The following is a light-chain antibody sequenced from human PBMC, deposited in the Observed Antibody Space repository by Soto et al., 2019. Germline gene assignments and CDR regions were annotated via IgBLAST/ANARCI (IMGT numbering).Light chain of an antibody. Sequence: QSVLTQPASVSGSPGQSITISCTGTSSDVGGFNYVSWHQQHPGKAPKLMIYDVTNRPSGVSYRFSGSKSGNTASLTISGLQVKDEADYYSNSYTSSSIYVFG. V-gene: IGLV2-14*03. CDR1: SSDVGGFNY. J-gene: IGLJ1*01. CDR3: NSYTSSSIYV. CDR2: DVT.